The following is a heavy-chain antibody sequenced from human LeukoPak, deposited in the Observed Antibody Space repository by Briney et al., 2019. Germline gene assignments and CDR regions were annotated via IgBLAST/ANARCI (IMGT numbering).Heavy chain of an antibody. CDR1: GYTFTGYY. D-gene: IGHD5-18*01. J-gene: IGHJ4*02. Sequence: ASVKVSCKASGYTFTGYYMHWVRQATGQGLEWMGRINPNSGGTNYAQKFQGRVTITADESTSTAYMELSSLRSEDTAVYYCARDSGSVDTAMVHFDYWGQGTLVTVSS. V-gene: IGHV1-2*06. CDR3: ARDSGSVDTAMVHFDY. CDR2: INPNSGGT.